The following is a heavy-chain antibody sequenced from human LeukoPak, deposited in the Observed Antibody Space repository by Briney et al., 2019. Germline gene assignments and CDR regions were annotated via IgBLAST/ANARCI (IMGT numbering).Heavy chain of an antibody. D-gene: IGHD6-19*01. CDR2: FDPEDGET. J-gene: IGHJ2*01. Sequence: GASVKVSCKVSGYTLTELSMHWVRQAPGKGLEWTGGFDPEDGETIYAQKFQGRVTMTEDTSTDTAYMELSSLRSEDTAVYYCATITGYSSGYHYWYFDLWGRGTLVTVSS. CDR3: ATITGYSSGYHYWYFDL. CDR1: GYTLTELS. V-gene: IGHV1-24*01.